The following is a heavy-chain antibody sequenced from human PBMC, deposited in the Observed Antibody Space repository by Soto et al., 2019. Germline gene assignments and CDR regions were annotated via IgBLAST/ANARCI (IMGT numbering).Heavy chain of an antibody. J-gene: IGHJ4*02. CDR3: ARASLGYCSGGSCYHGDY. V-gene: IGHV1-2*04. Sequence: GASVKVSCKASGYTFTGYYMHWVRQAPGQGLEWMGWINPNSGGTNYAQKFQGWVTMTRDTSISTVYMELSRLRSDDTAVYYCARASLGYCSGGSCYHGDYWGQGTLVTVSS. D-gene: IGHD2-15*01. CDR2: INPNSGGT. CDR1: GYTFTGYY.